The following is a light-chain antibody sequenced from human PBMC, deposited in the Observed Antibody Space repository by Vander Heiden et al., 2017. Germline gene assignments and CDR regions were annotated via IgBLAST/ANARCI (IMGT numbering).Light chain of an antibody. CDR3: SSYTRSSSLV. Sequence: QSALTQPASVSGSPGQSITISCTGTNSDVGGYNYVSWYQQHPGKAPKLMIYDVSNRPSGVSNRFSGSKSGNTASLTISGLQAEDEADYYCSSYTRSSSLVFGGGTKLTGL. CDR1: NSDVGGYNY. J-gene: IGLJ3*02. V-gene: IGLV2-14*03. CDR2: DVS.